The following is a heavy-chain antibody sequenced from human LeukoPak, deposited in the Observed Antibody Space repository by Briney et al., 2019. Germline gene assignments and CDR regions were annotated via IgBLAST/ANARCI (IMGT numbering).Heavy chain of an antibody. Sequence: VQPGGSLRLSCAASGFTFNIYGMHWVRQAPGKGLEWVAFIRYDGSNKYYADSVKGRFAISRDNSKNTLYLQMNSLRVEDTAVYYCAKDRGDGYPTHFDYWGQGTLVTVSS. J-gene: IGHJ4*02. CDR3: AKDRGDGYPTHFDY. CDR1: GFTFNIYG. V-gene: IGHV3-30*02. D-gene: IGHD5-24*01. CDR2: IRYDGSNK.